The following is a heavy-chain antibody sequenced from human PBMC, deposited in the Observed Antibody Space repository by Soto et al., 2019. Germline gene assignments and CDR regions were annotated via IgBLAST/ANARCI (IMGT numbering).Heavy chain of an antibody. CDR3: ARHVVVVPAAMSSYYYYMDV. J-gene: IGHJ6*03. CDR2: IYPGDSDT. CDR1: GYSFTSYW. Sequence: PGESLKISCKGSGYSFTSYWIGWVRQMPGKGLEWMGIIYPGDSDTRYSPSFQGQVTISADKSISTAYLQWSSLKASDTAMYYFARHVVVVPAAMSSYYYYMDVWGKGTTVTVSS. V-gene: IGHV5-51*01. D-gene: IGHD2-2*01.